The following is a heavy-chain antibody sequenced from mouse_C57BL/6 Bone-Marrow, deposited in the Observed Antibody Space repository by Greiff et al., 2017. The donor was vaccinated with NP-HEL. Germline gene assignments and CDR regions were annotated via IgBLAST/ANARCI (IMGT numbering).Heavy chain of an antibody. CDR2: IWSGGST. CDR3: ASHPRGEYYFDY. V-gene: IGHV2-2*01. Sequence: QVQLQQSGPGLVQPSQSLSITCTVSGFSLTSYGVHWVRQSPGKGLEWLGVIWSGGSTDYNAAFISRLSISKDNSKIQVFFKMNSLQADDTAIYYCASHPRGEYYFDYWGQGTTLTVSS. CDR1: GFSLTSYG. J-gene: IGHJ2*01.